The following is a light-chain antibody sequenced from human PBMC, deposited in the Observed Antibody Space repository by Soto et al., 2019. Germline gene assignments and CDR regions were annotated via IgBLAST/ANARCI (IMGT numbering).Light chain of an antibody. CDR1: CSDVGGYDY. CDR3: SSFRSSSTLPYV. V-gene: IGLV2-14*01. CDR2: EVS. Sequence: QSVLAQPASVSGSPGQSITISFTGTCSDVGGYDYVSWYQQYPGKAPKLIIYEVSNRPSGVSNRFSGSKSGNTASLSISGLRAEDEADYYCSSFRSSSTLPYVFGTGTKVTVL. J-gene: IGLJ1*01.